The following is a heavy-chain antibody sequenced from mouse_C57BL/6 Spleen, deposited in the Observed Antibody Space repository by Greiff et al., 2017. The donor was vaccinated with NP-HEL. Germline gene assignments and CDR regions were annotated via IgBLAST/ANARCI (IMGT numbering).Heavy chain of an antibody. Sequence: EVQRVESGGGLVKPGGSLKLSCAASGFTFSDYGMHWVRQAPEQGLEWVAYISSGSSTIYYADTLKGRFTISRDNATNTLFLQMTSLRSEDTATDYCANYSNDWYFDVWGTGTTVTVSS. CDR1: GFTFSDYG. V-gene: IGHV5-17*01. D-gene: IGHD2-5*01. CDR2: ISSGSSTI. CDR3: ANYSNDWYFDV. J-gene: IGHJ1*03.